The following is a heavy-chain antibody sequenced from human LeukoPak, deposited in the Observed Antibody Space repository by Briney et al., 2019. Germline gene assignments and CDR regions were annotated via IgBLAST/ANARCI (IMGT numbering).Heavy chain of an antibody. CDR2: ISYDGSNK. Sequence: GRSLRLSCAASGFTFSSYAMYWVRQAPGEGLEWVAVISYDGSNKYCADSVKGRFTISRDNSKNTLYLQMNSLRAEDTAVYYCARELADSSGYPQGGYYYGMDVWGQGTTVTVSS. D-gene: IGHD3-22*01. CDR1: GFTFSSYA. J-gene: IGHJ6*02. CDR3: ARELADSSGYPQGGYYYGMDV. V-gene: IGHV3-30-3*01.